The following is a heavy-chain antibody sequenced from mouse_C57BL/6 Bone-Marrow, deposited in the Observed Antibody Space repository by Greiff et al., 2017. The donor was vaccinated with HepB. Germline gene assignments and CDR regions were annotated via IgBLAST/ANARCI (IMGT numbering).Heavy chain of an antibody. J-gene: IGHJ3*01. CDR1: GYTFTSYW. CDR3: ERASYGYDRMDY. D-gene: IGHD2-2*01. CDR2: IDPSDGYT. V-gene: IGHV1-50*01. Sequence: VQLQQPGAELVKPGASVKLSCKASGYTFTSYWMPWVKQRPGQGLEWIGEIDPSDGYTNYNQKFKGKATLTVDTSSSTAYMQLSRLTSEDSAVDYCERASYGYDRMDYWGQGTLVTVSA.